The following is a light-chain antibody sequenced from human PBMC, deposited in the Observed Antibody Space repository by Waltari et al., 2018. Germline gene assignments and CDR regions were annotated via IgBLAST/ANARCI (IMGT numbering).Light chain of an antibody. Sequence: QLVLTQSPSASASLGASVKLTCTLSSGHSSNVIAWLQQRPEKGPRYLMKVNSDGSHSKWDEIPDRFSGSSSGAERYLTISNLQSEDEADYFCQTGGHGTWVFGGGTTLTVL. J-gene: IGLJ3*02. CDR3: QTGGHGTWV. CDR1: SGHSSNV. V-gene: IGLV4-69*01. CDR2: VNSDGSH.